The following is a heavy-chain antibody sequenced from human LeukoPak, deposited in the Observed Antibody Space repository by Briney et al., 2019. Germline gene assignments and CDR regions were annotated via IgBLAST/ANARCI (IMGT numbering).Heavy chain of an antibody. CDR2: INAGNGNT. Sequence: GASVKVSCKASGYTFTSYAMHWVRQAPGQRLEWMGWINAGNGNTKYSQEFQGRVTITRDTSASTAYMELSSLRSEDMAVYYCARSGPTIFLEQNWFDPWGQGTLVTVSS. D-gene: IGHD3-3*01. V-gene: IGHV1-3*03. CDR3: ARSGPTIFLEQNWFDP. CDR1: GYTFTSYA. J-gene: IGHJ5*02.